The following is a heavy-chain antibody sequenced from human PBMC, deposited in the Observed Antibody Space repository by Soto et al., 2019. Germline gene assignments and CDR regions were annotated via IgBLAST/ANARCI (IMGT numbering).Heavy chain of an antibody. J-gene: IGHJ4*02. V-gene: IGHV3-11*01. Sequence: GSLRHSCAASGFTFSDYDMSWIREATGKGREWVYYISSSDSTIYYADSVKGRFAISRDNAKNSLYLQMNSLRAEDTVVYFCARDRHYDILTGFDYWGQGTLVTVSS. D-gene: IGHD3-9*01. CDR3: ARDRHYDILTGFDY. CDR1: GFTFSDYD. CDR2: ISSSDSTI.